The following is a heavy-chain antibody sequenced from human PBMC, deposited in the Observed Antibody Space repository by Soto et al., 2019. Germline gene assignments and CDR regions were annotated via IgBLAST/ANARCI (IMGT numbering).Heavy chain of an antibody. J-gene: IGHJ5*02. V-gene: IGHV3-30*18. Sequence: QVQLVESGGGVVQPGRSLRLSCAASGFTFSSYGMHWVRQAPGKGLEWVAVISYDGSNKYYADSVKGRFTISRDNSKNTLYLQMNSLRTEDTAVYYCAKDGGYSPFDPWGQGTLVTVS. CDR2: ISYDGSNK. CDR1: GFTFSSYG. D-gene: IGHD3-16*01. CDR3: AKDGGYSPFDP.